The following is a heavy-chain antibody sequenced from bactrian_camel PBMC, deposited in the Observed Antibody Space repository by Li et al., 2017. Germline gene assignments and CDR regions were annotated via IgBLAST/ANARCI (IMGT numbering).Heavy chain of an antibody. Sequence: HVQLVESGGGSVQAGGSLRLACASSGYLYCRLDMSWYRQAPGKDREDREGVAAIHTGGDISYADSVKGRFTIAQDNAKNTVYLQMNSLKPEDTAMYYCAARGPYCYTKLSVRDFTYWGQRTQVTVS. D-gene: IGHD2*01. J-gene: IGHJ6*01. CDR3: AARGPYCYTKLSVRDFTY. V-gene: IGHV3S53*01. CDR1: GYLYCRLD. CDR2: IHTGGDI.